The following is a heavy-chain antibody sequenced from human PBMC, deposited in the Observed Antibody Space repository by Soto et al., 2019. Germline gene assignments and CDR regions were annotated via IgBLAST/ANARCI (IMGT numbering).Heavy chain of an antibody. D-gene: IGHD5-12*01. V-gene: IGHV3-23*01. J-gene: IGHJ4*02. CDR3: AKTSGGFSGYANFDY. Sequence: EVQLLESGGDLVQPGGSLRLSCVASGFTFRNDDLSWVRQASGKGLEWVSAITAGGVNTYYADSVKGRFTISRDNSKNTLYLQMKSLRAEDTAVYYFAKTSGGFSGYANFDYWGQGTRVTVSS. CDR2: ITAGGVNT. CDR1: GFTFRNDD.